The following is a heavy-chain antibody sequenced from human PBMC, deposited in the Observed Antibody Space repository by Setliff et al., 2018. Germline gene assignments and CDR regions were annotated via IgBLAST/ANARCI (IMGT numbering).Heavy chain of an antibody. CDR2: ISSTGSYK. D-gene: IGHD1-1*01. CDR3: VRGLSDRVNWFAFDY. V-gene: IGHV3-21*06. J-gene: IGHJ4*02. Sequence: GGSLRLSCSASGFTFSNYWMSWVRQAPGKGLEWVSSISSTGSYKPYADSVRGRFTISRDNAKNSVDLQMSSLRPEDTAIYFCVRGLSDRVNWFAFDYWGQGTLVTVSS. CDR1: GFTFSNYW.